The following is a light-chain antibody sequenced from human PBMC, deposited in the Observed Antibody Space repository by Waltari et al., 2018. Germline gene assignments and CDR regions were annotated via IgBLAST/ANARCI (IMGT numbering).Light chain of an antibody. Sequence: QSALTQAASVSGSPGQPITISCTGTSSDVGGYNYVSWYQQHPGKAPKIIIYDVSSRPSGVSKRFSGSKSGNTASLTISGLQAEDEADYYCNSYASSNTRVFGGGTKVTVL. CDR2: DVS. V-gene: IGLV2-14*03. CDR3: NSYASSNTRV. J-gene: IGLJ3*02. CDR1: SSDVGGYNY.